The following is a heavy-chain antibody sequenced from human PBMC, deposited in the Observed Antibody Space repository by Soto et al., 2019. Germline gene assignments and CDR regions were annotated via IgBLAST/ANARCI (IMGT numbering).Heavy chain of an antibody. Sequence: PGGSLRLSCAASGFTFSNAWMNWVRQAPGKGLEWVGRIKSKTDGGTTDYAAPVKGRFTISRDDSKSIAYLQMNSLKTEDTAVYYCTRVQKSGWPNFDYWGQGTLVTVSS. D-gene: IGHD6-19*01. CDR1: GFTFSNAW. V-gene: IGHV3-15*07. J-gene: IGHJ4*02. CDR2: IKSKTDGGTT. CDR3: TRVQKSGWPNFDY.